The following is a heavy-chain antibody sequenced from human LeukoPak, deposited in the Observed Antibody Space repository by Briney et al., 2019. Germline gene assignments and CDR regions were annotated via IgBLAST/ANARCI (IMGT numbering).Heavy chain of an antibody. V-gene: IGHV4-61*02. CDR2: IYTSGST. CDR3: ATGGRVAGAFDI. J-gene: IGHJ3*02. Sequence: SETLSLTCTVSGGSISSGSYYWSWIRQPAGKGLEWIGRIYTSGSTNYNPSLKSRVTISVDTSKNQFSLKLSSVTAADTAVYYCATGGRVAGAFDIWGQGTMVTVSS. CDR1: GGSISSGSYY. D-gene: IGHD6-19*01.